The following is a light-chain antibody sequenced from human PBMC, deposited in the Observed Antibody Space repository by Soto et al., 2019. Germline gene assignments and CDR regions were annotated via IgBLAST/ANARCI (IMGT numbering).Light chain of an antibody. CDR1: SSDVGGYNY. Sequence: QSALTQPASVSGSPGQSITISCTGTSSDVGGYNYVSWYQQHPGKAPKLMIYEVSNRPSGVSNRFSGSKSGNTASLTISGLQAEDEADYYCSSYTSSSTPYVVFGGGTMLTVL. CDR2: EVS. V-gene: IGLV2-14*01. J-gene: IGLJ2*01. CDR3: SSYTSSSTPYVV.